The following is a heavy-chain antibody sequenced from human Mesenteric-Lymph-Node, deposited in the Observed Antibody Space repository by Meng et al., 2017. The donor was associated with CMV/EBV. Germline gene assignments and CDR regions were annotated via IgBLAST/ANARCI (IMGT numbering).Heavy chain of an antibody. V-gene: IGHV3-11*01. CDR2: ITSGGNTI. CDR1: GFTFSDYY. J-gene: IGHJ4*02. CDR3: ARQTHGDNANDY. Sequence: LSLTCAASGFTFSDYYMSWIRQAPGKGLEWLAYITSGGNTIYYADSVKGRFTISRDNAKNSLYLQMNSLRGEDTAVYYCARQTHGDNANDYWGQGTLVTVSS. D-gene: IGHD4-17*01.